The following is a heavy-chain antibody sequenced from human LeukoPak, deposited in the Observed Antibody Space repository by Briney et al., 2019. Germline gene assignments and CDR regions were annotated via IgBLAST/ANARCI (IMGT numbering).Heavy chain of an antibody. CDR1: GFTVSSNY. Sequence: GGSLRLSCAAPGFTVSSNYMSWVRQAPGKGLEWVSVIYSGGSTYYADSVKGRFTISRDNSKNTLYLQMNSLRAEDTAVYYCAGGFVSISGWDHVLYGMDVWGQGTTVTVSS. CDR3: AGGFVSISGWDHVLYGMDV. CDR2: IYSGGST. V-gene: IGHV3-53*01. J-gene: IGHJ6*02. D-gene: IGHD6-19*01.